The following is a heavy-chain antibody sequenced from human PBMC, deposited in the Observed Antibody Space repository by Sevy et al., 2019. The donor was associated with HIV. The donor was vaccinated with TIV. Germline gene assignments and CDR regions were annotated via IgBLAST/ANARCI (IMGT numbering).Heavy chain of an antibody. CDR3: ARGVGYDFWSGYYENDYYYYGMDV. CDR1: GGSISSYY. CDR2: IYYSGST. V-gene: IGHV4-59*01. D-gene: IGHD3-3*01. Sequence: SETLSLTCTVSGGSISSYYWSWIRQPPGKGLEWIGYIYYSGSTNYNPTLKSRVTISVDTSKNQFSLKLSSVTAADTAVDYCARGVGYDFWSGYYENDYYYYGMDVWGQGPTVTVSS. J-gene: IGHJ6*02.